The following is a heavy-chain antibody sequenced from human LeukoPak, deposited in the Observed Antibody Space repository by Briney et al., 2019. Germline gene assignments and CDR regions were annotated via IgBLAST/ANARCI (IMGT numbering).Heavy chain of an antibody. D-gene: IGHD5-12*01. V-gene: IGHV4-34*01. J-gene: IGHJ4*02. CDR1: GGSFSGYY. CDR3: ARGPRLRLAKNFDY. CDR2: INHSGST. Sequence: PSETLSLTCAVYGGSFSGYYWSWIRQPPGKGLEWIGEINHSGSTNYNPSLKSRVTISVDTSKNQFSLKLSSVTAADTAVYYCARGPRLRLAKNFDYWGQGTLDTVSS.